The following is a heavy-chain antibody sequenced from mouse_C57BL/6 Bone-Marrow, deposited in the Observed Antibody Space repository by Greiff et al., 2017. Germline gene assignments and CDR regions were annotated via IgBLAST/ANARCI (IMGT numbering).Heavy chain of an antibody. CDR3: ARGKNYYGSSLEDY. CDR2: IDPSDSYT. Sequence: QVQLQQPGAELVRPGTSVKLSCKASGYTFTSYWMHWVKQRPGQGLEWIGVIDPSDSYTNYNQKFKGKATLTVDTSSSTAYMQLSSLTSEDSAVYYCARGKNYYGSSLEDYWGQGTTLTVSS. D-gene: IGHD1-1*01. V-gene: IGHV1-59*01. CDR1: GYTFTSYW. J-gene: IGHJ2*01.